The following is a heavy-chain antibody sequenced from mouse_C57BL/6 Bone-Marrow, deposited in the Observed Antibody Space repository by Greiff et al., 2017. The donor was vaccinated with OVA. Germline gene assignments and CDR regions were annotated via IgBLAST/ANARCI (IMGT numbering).Heavy chain of an antibody. V-gene: IGHV5-2*01. J-gene: IGHJ3*01. D-gene: IGHD2-4*01. CDR1: EYEFPSHD. CDR3: ASYYDYLSWFAY. Sequence: EVQLVESGGGLVQPGESLKLSCESNEYEFPSHDMSWVRKTPEKRLELVAAINRDGGSPYYPDTMERSFIISSDNPKKTLYLQMSSLRSEDTALYYGASYYDYLSWFAYWGQGTLVTVSA. CDR2: INRDGGSP.